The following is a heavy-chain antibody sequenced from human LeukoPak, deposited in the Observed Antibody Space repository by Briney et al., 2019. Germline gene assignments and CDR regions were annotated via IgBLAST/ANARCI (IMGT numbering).Heavy chain of an antibody. V-gene: IGHV1-58*02. CDR2: TVVGSGNT. Sequence: SVKVSCKASGFTFTSSAMQWVRQARGQRLEWIGWTVVGSGNTNYAQKFQERVTITRDMSTSTAYMELSSLRSEDTAVYYCAAAAINYYDSSGYAFDIWGQGTMVTVSS. D-gene: IGHD3-22*01. J-gene: IGHJ3*02. CDR1: GFTFTSSA. CDR3: AAAAINYYDSSGYAFDI.